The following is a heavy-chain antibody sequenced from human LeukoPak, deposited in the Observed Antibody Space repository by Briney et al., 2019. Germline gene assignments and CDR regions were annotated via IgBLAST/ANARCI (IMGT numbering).Heavy chain of an antibody. D-gene: IGHD2-2*01. V-gene: IGHV1-2*02. CDR3: ARSLFPAYYFDY. CDR1: GYTFTGYY. J-gene: IGHJ4*02. Sequence: ASVKVSCKASGYTFTGYYLHWVRQAPGQGLEWMGWIHPKSGDTHYAQKFQGRVTMTRDTSISTAYMELSRLRSDDTAVYYCARSLFPAYYFDYWGQGTLVTVSS. CDR2: IHPKSGDT.